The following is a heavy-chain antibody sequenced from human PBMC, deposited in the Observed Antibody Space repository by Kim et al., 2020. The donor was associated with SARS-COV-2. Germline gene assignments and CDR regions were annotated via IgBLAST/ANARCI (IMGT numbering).Heavy chain of an antibody. CDR2: IYSGGYT. J-gene: IGHJ6*02. Sequence: GGSLRLSCAASGLNVSSSYMSWVRQAPGKGLEWVSVIYSGGYTYYADSVKGRFTISRHNPKNTLYLQMNNLRPDDTAVYFCARGSMDVWGQGTTVTVSS. CDR1: GLNVSSSY. V-gene: IGHV3-53*04. CDR3: ARGSMDV.